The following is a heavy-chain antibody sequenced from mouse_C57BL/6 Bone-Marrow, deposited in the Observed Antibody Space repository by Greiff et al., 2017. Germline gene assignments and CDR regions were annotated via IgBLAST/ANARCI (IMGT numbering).Heavy chain of an antibody. Sequence: VQLKESGAELVKPGASVKLSCTASGFNIKDYYMHWVKQRTEQGLEWIGRIDPEDGETKYAPKFQGKATITADTSSNTAYLQPSSLTSEDAAVYYCARSPYGSSHLDYWGQGTTRTVSS. CDR3: ARSPYGSSHLDY. CDR1: GFNIKDYY. CDR2: IDPEDGET. J-gene: IGHJ2*01. D-gene: IGHD1-1*01. V-gene: IGHV14-2*01.